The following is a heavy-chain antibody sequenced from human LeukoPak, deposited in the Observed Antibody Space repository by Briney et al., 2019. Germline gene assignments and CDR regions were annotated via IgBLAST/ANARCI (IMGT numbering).Heavy chain of an antibody. V-gene: IGHV4-61*02. CDR3: AREPVLLWFGETNNWFDP. D-gene: IGHD3-10*01. CDR2: IYTSGST. Sequence: SETLSLTCTVSGGSISSGGYYWSWIRQPAGKGLEWIGRIYTSGSTNYNPSLKSRVTMSVDTSKNQFSLKLSSVTAADTAVYYCAREPVLLWFGETNNWFDPWGQGTLVTVSS. CDR1: GGSISSGGYY. J-gene: IGHJ5*02.